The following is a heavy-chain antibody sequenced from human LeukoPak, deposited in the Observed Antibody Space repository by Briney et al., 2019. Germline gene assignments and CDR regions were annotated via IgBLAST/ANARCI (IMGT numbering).Heavy chain of an antibody. CDR2: IYYSGST. Sequence: SETLSLTCTVSGGSISSYYWSWIRQPPGKGLEWIGYIYYSGSTNYNPSLKSRVTISVDTSKEQFSLILSSVTAADTAVYFCARIPADWFDPWGQGTLVTVSS. CDR3: ARIPADWFDP. J-gene: IGHJ5*02. D-gene: IGHD6-19*01. V-gene: IGHV4-59*08. CDR1: GGSISSYY.